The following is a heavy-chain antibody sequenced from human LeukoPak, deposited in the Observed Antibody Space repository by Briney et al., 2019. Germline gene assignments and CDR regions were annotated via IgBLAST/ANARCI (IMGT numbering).Heavy chain of an antibody. Sequence: ASVEVSCKVSGYSLSELSMHWVRQAPGKGLEWMGGFDPENGEAVYAQKFQGRVTMTEDTSTDTSYMELNSLKSEDTAVYYCAAGGVYDLLDNWGQGTLVTVSS. V-gene: IGHV1-24*01. CDR2: FDPENGEA. D-gene: IGHD2-8*01. CDR3: AAGGVYDLLDN. J-gene: IGHJ4*02. CDR1: GYSLSELS.